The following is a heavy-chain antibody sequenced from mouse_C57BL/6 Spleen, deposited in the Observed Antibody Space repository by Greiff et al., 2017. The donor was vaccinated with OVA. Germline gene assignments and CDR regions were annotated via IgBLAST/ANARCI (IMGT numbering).Heavy chain of an antibody. V-gene: IGHV1-55*01. CDR1: GYTFTSYW. CDR2: IYPGSGST. D-gene: IGHD1-1*01. CDR3: ARSGTTVVNPHWYFDV. Sequence: VQLQQPGAELVKPGASVKMSCKASGYTFTSYWITWVKQRPGQGLEWIGDIYPGSGSTNYNEKFKSKATLTVDTSSSTAYMQLSSLTSEDSAVYYCARSGTTVVNPHWYFDVWGTGTTVTVSS. J-gene: IGHJ1*03.